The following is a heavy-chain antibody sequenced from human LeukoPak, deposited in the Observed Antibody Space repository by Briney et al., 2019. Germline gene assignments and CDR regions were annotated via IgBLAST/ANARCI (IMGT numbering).Heavy chain of an antibody. D-gene: IGHD3-10*01. CDR3: ARDYGSGSYFREPSDY. J-gene: IGHJ4*02. CDR2: IIPIFGTA. CDR1: GYTFTNYA. V-gene: IGHV1-69*06. Sequence: ASVKVSCKASGYTFTNYAMNWVRQAPGQGLEWMGGIIPIFGTANYAQKFQGRVTITADKSTSTAYMELSSLRSDDTAVYYCARDYGSGSYFREPSDYWGQGTLVTVSS.